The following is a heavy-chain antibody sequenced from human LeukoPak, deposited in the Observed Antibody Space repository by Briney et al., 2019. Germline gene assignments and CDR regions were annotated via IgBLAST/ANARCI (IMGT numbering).Heavy chain of an antibody. CDR1: GFIFSSYW. CDR3: AGHFGSGRWHYYYMDV. Sequence: GGSLRLSCAASGFIFSSYWMHWVRQAPGKGLVWVSRIHSDGSSAIYADSVKGRFTISRDNAKNTLYLQMNSLRVGDTAVYYCAGHFGSGRWHYYYMDVWGKGTTVTVSS. J-gene: IGHJ6*03. V-gene: IGHV3-74*01. CDR2: IHSDGSSA. D-gene: IGHD3-10*01.